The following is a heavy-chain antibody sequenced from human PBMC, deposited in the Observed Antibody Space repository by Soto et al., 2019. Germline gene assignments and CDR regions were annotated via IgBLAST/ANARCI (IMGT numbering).Heavy chain of an antibody. J-gene: IGHJ4*02. Sequence: ASVKVSCKASGYTFTSYYMHWVRQAPGQGLEWMGIINPSGGSTSYAQKFQGRVTMTRDTSTSTVYMELSSLRSEDTAVYYCARGEELLWFGDPPFFDYWGQGPWSPSPQ. CDR1: GYTFTSYY. D-gene: IGHD3-10*01. CDR3: ARGEELLWFGDPPFFDY. V-gene: IGHV1-46*01. CDR2: INPSGGST.